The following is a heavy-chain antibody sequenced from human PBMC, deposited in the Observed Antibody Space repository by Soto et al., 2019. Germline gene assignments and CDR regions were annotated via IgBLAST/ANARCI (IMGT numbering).Heavy chain of an antibody. CDR2: IAYDGNEK. V-gene: IGHV3-30*18. CDR3: GKDVGDYVPYYYGVDV. Sequence: QVQLVESGGGVVQPGTSLRLSCAASGFTFKTHAMHWVRQAPGKGLEWMAVIAYDGNEKFYADSVKGRFTISRDNSKNAPYLQLSTPRNEDTAVYYCGKDVGDYVPYYYGVDVWGQGPTVTVSS. J-gene: IGHJ6*02. CDR1: GFTFKTHA. D-gene: IGHD3-10*02.